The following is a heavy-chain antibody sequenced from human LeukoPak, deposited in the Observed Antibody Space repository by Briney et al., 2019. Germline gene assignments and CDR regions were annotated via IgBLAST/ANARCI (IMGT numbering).Heavy chain of an antibody. CDR3: ANSITIFGVVIGGRLFDY. Sequence: GGSLRLSCAASGFTFTSYAMSWVRQAPGKGLEWVSAISGSGGSTYYADSVKVRFTISRDNSKTTLYLQMNSLRPEDTGVYYCANSITIFGVVIGGRLFDYWGQGTLVTVSS. D-gene: IGHD3-3*01. V-gene: IGHV3-23*01. J-gene: IGHJ4*02. CDR1: GFTFTSYA. CDR2: ISGSGGST.